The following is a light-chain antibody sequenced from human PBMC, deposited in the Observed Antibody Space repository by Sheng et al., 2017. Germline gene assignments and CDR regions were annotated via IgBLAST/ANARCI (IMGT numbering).Light chain of an antibody. CDR3: QSYDSTNPWV. Sequence: NFMLTQPHSVSESPGKTVTISCTRSSGSITSNFVQWYQQLPGSSPTTVIYKDNQRPSGVPDRFSGSIDSSSNSASLTISGLKTEDEADYYCQSYDSTNPWVFGGGTKLTVL. CDR2: KDN. J-gene: IGLJ3*02. CDR1: SGSITSNF. V-gene: IGLV6-57*01.